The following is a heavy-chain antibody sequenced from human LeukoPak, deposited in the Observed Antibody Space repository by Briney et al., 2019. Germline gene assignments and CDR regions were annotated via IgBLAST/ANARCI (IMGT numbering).Heavy chain of an antibody. V-gene: IGHV3-66*01. Sequence: PGGSLRLSCAASGFSVDTNYMTWVRQAPGKGLEWVSVLYSGGGACYADSVKDRFTISRDYSQNTLLLQMNSLRAEDTALYYCARGKTSDDIVEDAFDIWGQGTMAAVSS. CDR2: LYSGGGA. D-gene: IGHD2-15*01. CDR3: ARGKTSDDIVEDAFDI. CDR1: GFSVDTNY. J-gene: IGHJ3*02.